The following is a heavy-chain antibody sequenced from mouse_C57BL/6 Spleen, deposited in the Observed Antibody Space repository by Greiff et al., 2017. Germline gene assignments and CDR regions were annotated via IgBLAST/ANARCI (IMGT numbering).Heavy chain of an antibody. CDR2: IYPRSGNT. V-gene: IGHV1-81*01. Sequence: QVQLKQSGAELARPGASVKLSCKASGYTFTSYGISWVKQRTGQGLEWIGEIYPRSGNTYYNEKFKGKATLTADKSSSTAYMALRSLTSEDSAVYFCARAYYYGSSDYAMDYWGQGTSVTVSS. CDR1: GYTFTSYG. J-gene: IGHJ4*01. CDR3: ARAYYYGSSDYAMDY. D-gene: IGHD1-1*01.